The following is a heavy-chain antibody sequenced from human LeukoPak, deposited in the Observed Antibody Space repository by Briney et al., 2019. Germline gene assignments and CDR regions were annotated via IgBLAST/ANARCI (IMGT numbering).Heavy chain of an antibody. Sequence: SETLSLXCTVSGGSISSSSYYWGWTRQPPGKGLEWIGSIYYSGITYYNPSLKSRVTISVDTSKNQFSLKLSSVTAADTAVYYCARLWYYYDSSGYSVRYFDLWGRGTLVTVSS. CDR1: GGSISSSSYY. CDR2: IYYSGIT. J-gene: IGHJ2*01. CDR3: ARLWYYYDSSGYSVRYFDL. D-gene: IGHD3-22*01. V-gene: IGHV4-39*07.